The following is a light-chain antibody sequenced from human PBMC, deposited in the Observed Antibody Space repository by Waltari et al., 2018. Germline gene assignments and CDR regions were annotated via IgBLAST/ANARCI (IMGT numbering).Light chain of an antibody. CDR3: GTWDDSMNGWV. V-gene: IGLV1-44*01. CDR1: RSNIGGHT. J-gene: IGLJ2*01. CDR2: NST. Sequence: QSVLTQPPSASGTPGRRVTISCSGSRSNIGGHTVHWYHHVPGTAPKRLIYNSTRRTSGVPGRFPGSKSGTPAALDISGVQAEDEADDYGGTWDDSMNGWVLGGGTELTVL.